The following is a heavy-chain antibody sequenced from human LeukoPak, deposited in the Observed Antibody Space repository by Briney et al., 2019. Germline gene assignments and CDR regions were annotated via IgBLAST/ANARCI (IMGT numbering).Heavy chain of an antibody. CDR3: ARASYSNYATHFDY. D-gene: IGHD4-11*01. CDR2: INPNSGAA. CDR1: GYTFTDYY. J-gene: IGHJ4*02. V-gene: IGHV1-2*06. Sequence: VASVKVSCKASGYTFTDYYMHWVRQAPGQGVEWMGRINPNSGAADYAQEFQGRVTMTRDTSINTVYMELSRLRSDDTAVYYCARASYSNYATHFDYWGQGTLVTVSS.